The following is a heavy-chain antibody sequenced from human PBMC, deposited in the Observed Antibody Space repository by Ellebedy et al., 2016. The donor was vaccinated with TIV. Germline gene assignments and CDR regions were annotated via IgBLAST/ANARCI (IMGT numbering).Heavy chain of an antibody. Sequence: SETLSLTCSVSGSSIRSYYWSWIRQPPGKGLEWIGYINYSGSTKYNPSLKSRATISVDTSEIQLSLKLNSVTAADTAVYYCARDLMASGWFDPWGQGTLVTIPS. V-gene: IGHV4-59*01. D-gene: IGHD5-24*01. CDR2: INYSGST. CDR1: GSSIRSYY. J-gene: IGHJ5*02. CDR3: ARDLMASGWFDP.